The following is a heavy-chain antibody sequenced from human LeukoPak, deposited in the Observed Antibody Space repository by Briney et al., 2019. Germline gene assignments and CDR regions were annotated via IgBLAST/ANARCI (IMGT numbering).Heavy chain of an antibody. V-gene: IGHV3-48*02. J-gene: IGHJ4*02. Sequence: GGSLRLSCAASGFTFSSYGMHWVRQAPGKGLVWVAYISSGGSTIYYADSVRGRFTISRDSARNSLYLQMDSLRDEDTAVYYCARDETGVGSGGIDFWGQGTLVTVSS. CDR1: GFTFSSYG. D-gene: IGHD2-8*02. CDR3: ARDETGVGSGGIDF. CDR2: ISSGGSTI.